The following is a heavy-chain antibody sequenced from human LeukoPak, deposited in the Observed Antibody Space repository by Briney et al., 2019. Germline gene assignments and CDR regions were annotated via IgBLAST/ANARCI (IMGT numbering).Heavy chain of an antibody. CDR2: IKQDGSEK. V-gene: IGHV3-7*01. Sequence: PGGSLRLSCAASGFTFSSYWMSWVRQAPGKGLEGVANIKQDGSEKYYMDSVKGRFTISRDNAKNSLYLQMNSLRAEDTAVYYCARDMRDSSGYYPNWGQGTLVTVSS. D-gene: IGHD3-22*01. CDR3: ARDMRDSSGYYPN. J-gene: IGHJ4*02. CDR1: GFTFSSYW.